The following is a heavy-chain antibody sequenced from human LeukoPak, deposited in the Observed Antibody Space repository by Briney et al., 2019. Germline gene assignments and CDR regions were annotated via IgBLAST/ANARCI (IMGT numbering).Heavy chain of an antibody. CDR3: ASVDTAMVTFDY. V-gene: IGHV3-23*01. Sequence: GGSLRLSCAASGFTFSSYAMGWVRQAPGKGLEWVSAITASGGNTYYADSVKGRFTISRDNSKNTLYLQVNSLRAEDTAVYYCASVDTAMVTFDYWGQGTLVTVSS. D-gene: IGHD5-18*01. CDR1: GFTFSSYA. CDR2: ITASGGNT. J-gene: IGHJ4*02.